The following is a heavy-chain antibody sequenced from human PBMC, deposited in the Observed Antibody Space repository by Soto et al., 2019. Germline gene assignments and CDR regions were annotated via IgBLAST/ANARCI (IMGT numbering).Heavy chain of an antibody. V-gene: IGHV4-59*01. Sequence: SETLSLTCTVAGGSISSYYWSWIRQPPGKGLEWIGYIYYSGSTNYNPSLKSRVTISVDTSKNQFSLKLNSVTAADTAVYYCAREGNPGPYYYHGMDVWGQGTTVTVSS. J-gene: IGHJ6*02. CDR2: IYYSGST. CDR3: AREGNPGPYYYHGMDV. D-gene: IGHD4-4*01. CDR1: GGSISSYY.